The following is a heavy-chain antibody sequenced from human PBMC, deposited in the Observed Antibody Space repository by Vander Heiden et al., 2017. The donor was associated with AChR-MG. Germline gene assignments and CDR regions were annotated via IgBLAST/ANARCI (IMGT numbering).Heavy chain of an antibody. V-gene: IGHV4-61*01. Sequence: QVQLQESGPGLVKPSETLSLTCTVSGDFVSSGSYYWTWIRQPPGKGLEWIGYIYYSGSTNYNPSLKSRVTISVDTSKNQFSLKLSSVTAADTAIYYCARFQSQDEAFDIWGQGTMVTVSS. CDR1: GDFVSSGSYY. J-gene: IGHJ3*02. CDR3: ARFQSQDEAFDI. CDR2: IYYSGST.